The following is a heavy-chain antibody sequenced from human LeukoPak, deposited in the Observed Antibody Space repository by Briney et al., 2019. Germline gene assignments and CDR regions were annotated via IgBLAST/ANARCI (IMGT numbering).Heavy chain of an antibody. CDR1: GFTFSTYG. CDR2: ISYDGGDK. J-gene: IGHJ4*02. V-gene: IGHV3-30*18. Sequence: GGSLRLSCAASGFTFSTYGMHWVRQAPGKGLEWVAVISYDGGDKYYTDSVKGRITISRDNSKNTLYLQMNSLRAEDTAVYYCAKDFPKNPQIDYWGQGTLVTVSS. CDR3: AKDFPKNPQIDY.